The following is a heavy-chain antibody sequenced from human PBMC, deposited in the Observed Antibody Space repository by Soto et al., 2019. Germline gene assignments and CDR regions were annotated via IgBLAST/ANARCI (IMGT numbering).Heavy chain of an antibody. CDR3: AKDRAGDIYVAARSGLDY. CDR2: ISYDVSNK. Sequence: PGGSLRLSCAASGFTFFSYGMHWVRQAPGKGLEWVAVISYDVSNKYYGDSVKGRFTISRDNSKNTLYLQMNSLRADDTAVYYCAKDRAGDIYVAARSGLDYWGQGTLVTVSS. D-gene: IGHD3-3*01. J-gene: IGHJ4*02. V-gene: IGHV3-30*18. CDR1: GFTFFSYG.